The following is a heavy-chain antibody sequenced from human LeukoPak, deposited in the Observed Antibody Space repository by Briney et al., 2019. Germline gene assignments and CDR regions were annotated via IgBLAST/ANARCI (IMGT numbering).Heavy chain of an antibody. CDR3: ARRSRNGLDAFDI. Sequence: ASVKVSCKASAYTFTGYYLHWVRQAPVQGLEWMGWIDPNNGDTKYAQKFQGRVTMTRDRSISTAYMELSRLTSDDTAVYYCARRSRNGLDAFDIWGQGTMVTVSS. CDR2: IDPNNGDT. V-gene: IGHV1-2*02. J-gene: IGHJ3*02. CDR1: AYTFTGYY. D-gene: IGHD1-14*01.